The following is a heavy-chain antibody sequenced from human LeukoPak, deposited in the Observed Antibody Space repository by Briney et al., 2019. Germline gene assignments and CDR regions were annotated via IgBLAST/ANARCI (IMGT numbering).Heavy chain of an antibody. CDR1: GFTFDDYA. Sequence: HPGRSLRLSCAASGFTFDDYAMHWVRQAPGKVLEWVSGISWNSGSIGYADSVKGRFTISRDNAKNSLYLQMNSLRAEETALYYCAKDRGPNYYDSFDYWGQGTLVTVSS. D-gene: IGHD3-22*01. CDR2: ISWNSGSI. J-gene: IGHJ4*02. V-gene: IGHV3-9*01. CDR3: AKDRGPNYYDSFDY.